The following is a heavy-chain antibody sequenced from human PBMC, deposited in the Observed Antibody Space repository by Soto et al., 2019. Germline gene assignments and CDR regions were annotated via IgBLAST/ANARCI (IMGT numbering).Heavy chain of an antibody. CDR3: ARVKYDFWSGYLYYFDY. CDR1: GGSISSYY. Sequence: SETLSLTCTVSGGSISSYYWSWIRQPPGKGLEWIGYIYYSGSTNYNPSLKSRVTISVDTSKNQFSLKLSSVTAADTAVYYCARVKYDFWSGYLYYFDYWGQGTLVTVSS. D-gene: IGHD3-3*01. V-gene: IGHV4-59*01. CDR2: IYYSGST. J-gene: IGHJ4*02.